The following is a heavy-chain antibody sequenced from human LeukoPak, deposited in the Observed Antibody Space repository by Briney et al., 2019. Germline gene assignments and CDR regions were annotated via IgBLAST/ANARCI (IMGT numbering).Heavy chain of an antibody. V-gene: IGHV3-21*01. CDR2: ISSSSSYI. CDR1: GFHVITYY. CDR3: ARDSRGIAVAGAFDY. D-gene: IGHD6-19*01. Sequence: GGSLRLSCAASGFHVITYYMNWFRQAPGKGLEWVSSISSSSSYIYYADSVKGRFTISRDNAKNSLYLQMNSLRAGDTAVYYCARDSRGIAVAGAFDYWGQGTLVTVSS. J-gene: IGHJ4*02.